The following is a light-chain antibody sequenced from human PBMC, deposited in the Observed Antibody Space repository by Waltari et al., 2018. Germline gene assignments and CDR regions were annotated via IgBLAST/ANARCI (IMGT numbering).Light chain of an antibody. CDR2: GKD. J-gene: IGLJ2*01. V-gene: IGLV3-19*01. CDR1: SLRSQD. CDR3: HSRVVSNVRGA. Sequence: SSELTQDPAVSVALGQTVRITCQGDSLRSQDASWYQQKPGQAPILVIYGKDNRPSGIPDRFSGSTSGNTASLTITGSQAEDEADYYCHSRVVSNVRGAFGGGTKLTVL.